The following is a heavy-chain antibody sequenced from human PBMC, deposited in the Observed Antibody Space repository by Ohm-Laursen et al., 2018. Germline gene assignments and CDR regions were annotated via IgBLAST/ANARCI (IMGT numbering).Heavy chain of an antibody. CDR2: ISHGGIT. CDR3: ARVEIAAAGTILVY. Sequence: PGTLSLTWAVYGGSFSTYYWNWIRQPPGKGLEWIGEISHGGITIYNPSLKSRVTISVDTSKNQFSLKLSSVTAADTAVYYCARVEIAAAGTILVYWGQGALVTVSS. CDR1: GGSFSTYY. J-gene: IGHJ4*02. D-gene: IGHD6-13*01. V-gene: IGHV4-34*01.